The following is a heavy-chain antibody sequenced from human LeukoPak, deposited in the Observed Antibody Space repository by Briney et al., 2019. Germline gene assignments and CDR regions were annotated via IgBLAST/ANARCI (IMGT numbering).Heavy chain of an antibody. J-gene: IGHJ4*02. CDR2: IHPDGSQT. CDR1: GFIFSNYW. D-gene: IGHD6-19*01. V-gene: IGHV3-7*01. Sequence: GGSLRLSCEASGFIFSNYWMGWVRRVPGKGLEWVTNIHPDGSQTSYVDSVKGRFTISRDNAKKSMFLQMNSLRSEDTAVYIVRWGLEAGMDYSGLGTLVTVSS. CDR3: RWGLEAGMDY.